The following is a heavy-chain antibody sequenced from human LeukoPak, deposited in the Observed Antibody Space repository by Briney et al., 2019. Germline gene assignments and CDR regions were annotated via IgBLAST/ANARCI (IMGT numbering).Heavy chain of an antibody. V-gene: IGHV3-23*01. J-gene: IGHJ4*02. CDR2: IRGSGGST. CDR1: GFTFSSYA. Sequence: GGSLRLSCAASGFTFSSYAMSWVRQAPGKGLEWVSAIRGSGGSTYYADSVKGRFTISRDNSKNTLYLQMNSLRAEDTAVYYCAKDAGSYYYDSSGKYYFDYWGQGTLVTVSS. D-gene: IGHD3-22*01. CDR3: AKDAGSYYYDSSGKYYFDY.